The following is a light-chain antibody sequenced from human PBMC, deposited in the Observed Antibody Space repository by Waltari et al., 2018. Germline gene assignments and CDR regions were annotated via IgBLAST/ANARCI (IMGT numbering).Light chain of an antibody. CDR2: QAS. CDR3: QQYHSDWTT. J-gene: IGKJ5*01. V-gene: IGKV1-5*03. Sequence: IQLTQTPSTLPASAGDSVTITCRASQDIHRYLAWSQHKSGKAPKVLIYQASRLEIGVSSRFSGGGSGTDFTLTIRNLQPDDFATYFCQQYHSDWTTFGQGTRLEIK. CDR1: QDIHRY.